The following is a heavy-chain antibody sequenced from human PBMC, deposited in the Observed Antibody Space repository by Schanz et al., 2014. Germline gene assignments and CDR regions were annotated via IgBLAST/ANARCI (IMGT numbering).Heavy chain of an antibody. J-gene: IGHJ3*01. CDR3: ARDPIISDAFDL. CDR2: ISNYNGPT. CDR1: GYTFRDYG. V-gene: IGHV1-18*01. Sequence: QAQLVQSGGEVKKPGASVKVSCKASGYTFRDYGISWVRQAPGQGLEWMGWISNYNGPTKYAQKFQDRVIMTTAQDSTTAYLEVRSLRSDDTAIYYCARDPIISDAFDLWGQGTVVTVSS.